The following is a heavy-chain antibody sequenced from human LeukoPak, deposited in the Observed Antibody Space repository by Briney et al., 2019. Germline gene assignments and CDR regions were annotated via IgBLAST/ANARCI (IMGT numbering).Heavy chain of an antibody. D-gene: IGHD2-15*01. CDR3: AGGGGWDV. CDR1: GFTFSSYW. CDR2: INHNGNVN. J-gene: IGHJ6*02. Sequence: GGSLRLSCAASGFTFSSYWMNWTRQAPGKGLEWVASINHNGNVNYYVDSVKGRFTISRDNAKNSLYLQMSNLRAEDTAVYFFAGGGGWDVWGQGATVTVSS. V-gene: IGHV3-7*03.